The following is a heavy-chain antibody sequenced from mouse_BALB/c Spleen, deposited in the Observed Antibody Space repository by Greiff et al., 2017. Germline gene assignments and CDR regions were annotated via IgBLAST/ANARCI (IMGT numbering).Heavy chain of an antibody. D-gene: IGHD2-3*01. CDR2: ISYDGSN. Sequence: EVQRVESGPGLVKPSQSLSLTCSVTGYSITSGYYWNWIRQFPGNKLEWMGYISYDGSNNYNPSLKNRISITRDTSKNQFFLKLNSVTTEDTATYYCARGGWLSPFAYWGQGTLVTVSA. CDR1: GYSITSGYY. CDR3: ARGGWLSPFAY. V-gene: IGHV3-6*02. J-gene: IGHJ3*01.